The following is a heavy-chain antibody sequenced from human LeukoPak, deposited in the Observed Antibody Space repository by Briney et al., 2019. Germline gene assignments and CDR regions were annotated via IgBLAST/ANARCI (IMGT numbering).Heavy chain of an antibody. D-gene: IGHD3-22*01. Sequence: GASVKVSCKASGYTFTSYAMNWVRQAPGQGLEWMGWINTNTGNPTYAQGFTGRFVFSLDTSVSTAYLQISSLKAEDTAVYYCARETRYYYDSSGHTEYYFDYWGQGTLVTVSS. J-gene: IGHJ4*02. CDR1: GYTFTSYA. V-gene: IGHV7-4-1*02. CDR3: ARETRYYYDSSGHTEYYFDY. CDR2: INTNTGNP.